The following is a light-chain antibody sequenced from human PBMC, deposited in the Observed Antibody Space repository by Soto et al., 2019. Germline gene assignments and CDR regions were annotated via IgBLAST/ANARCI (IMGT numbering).Light chain of an antibody. V-gene: IGKV1-33*01. CDR2: DGS. J-gene: IGKJ5*01. CDR1: QGITNY. Sequence: DIQMTQSPSSLSASVGDRVTITCQASQGITNYLIWYQQKPGDAPRLLLYDGSTLDTGVPSRFSGSGSGTHFSFTISSLHPEDIATYYCQQFDSLPITFGQGTRLEI. CDR3: QQFDSLPIT.